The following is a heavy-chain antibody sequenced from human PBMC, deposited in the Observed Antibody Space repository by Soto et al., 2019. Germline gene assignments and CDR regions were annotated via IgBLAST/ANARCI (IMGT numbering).Heavy chain of an antibody. J-gene: IGHJ4*02. CDR1: GFSFSVSS. CDR2: IRSKASNYAT. CDR3: AIEAAGFGH. V-gene: IGHV3-73*01. Sequence: EVQLVESGGGLVQPGGSMRLSCAASGFSFSVSSMHWVRQASGKGLEWLGRIRSKASNYATTYSESVRGRFIISRDDSQDTMFLKMNRLRTEDTAMYYCAIEAAGFGHWGQGTLVTVSS. D-gene: IGHD6-13*01.